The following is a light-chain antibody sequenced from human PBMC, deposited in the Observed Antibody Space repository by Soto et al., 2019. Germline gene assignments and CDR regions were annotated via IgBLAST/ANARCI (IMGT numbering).Light chain of an antibody. CDR2: AAS. CDR1: QSIGNF. CDR3: QQSYTTPFT. V-gene: IGKV1-39*01. Sequence: IPMTQSPSSLSASVGDRVTITCRASQSIGNFLNWYQQRPGKAPKLLIYAASSLESGVPSRFTARASGTEFTLTISSLQPEDSATYFCQQSYTTPFTFGPGTRVDIK. J-gene: IGKJ3*01.